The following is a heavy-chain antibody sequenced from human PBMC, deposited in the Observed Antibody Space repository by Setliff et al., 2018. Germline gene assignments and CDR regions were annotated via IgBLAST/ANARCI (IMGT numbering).Heavy chain of an antibody. V-gene: IGHV4-59*02. CDR1: GASVSSHY. Sequence: SETLSLTCTVPGASVSSHYWDWIRQPPGKGLEWIGFISYSGITTYNVSLKSRVSISVDTSKNQLSLTLSSVTAADTAVYYCVREGYSEYFQDWGRGTLVTVSS. CDR2: ISYSGIT. CDR3: VREGYSEYFQD. D-gene: IGHD1-1*01. J-gene: IGHJ1*01.